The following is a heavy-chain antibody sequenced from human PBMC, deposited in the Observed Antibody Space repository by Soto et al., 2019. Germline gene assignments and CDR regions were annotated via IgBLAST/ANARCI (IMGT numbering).Heavy chain of an antibody. D-gene: IGHD3-10*01. Sequence: PGGSLRLSCAASGFIFKMYWMHWVRQSPGKGLVWISRIYNDGTYSDYADSVRGRFTISKVNVNDTLYLQMNNLRAEDSGLYYCTRGPRPISTGTGAYWGQGTQVTVS. CDR2: IYNDGTYS. J-gene: IGHJ4*02. V-gene: IGHV3-74*01. CDR1: GFIFKMYW. CDR3: TRGPRPISTGTGAY.